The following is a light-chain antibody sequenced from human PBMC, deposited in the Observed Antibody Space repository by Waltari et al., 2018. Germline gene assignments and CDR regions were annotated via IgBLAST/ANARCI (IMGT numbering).Light chain of an antibody. J-gene: IGKJ2*01. CDR2: DAS. Sequence: EVVLTQSPATLSLFPGERAIPSCRASQRVSRSLAWYQQKPGLAPRLLIYDASNRATGIPARFSGSGSGTDFTLTISSLEPEDFAVYYCQQRSSLPLYTFGQGTKLDLK. V-gene: IGKV3-11*01. CDR1: QRVSRS. CDR3: QQRSSLPLYT.